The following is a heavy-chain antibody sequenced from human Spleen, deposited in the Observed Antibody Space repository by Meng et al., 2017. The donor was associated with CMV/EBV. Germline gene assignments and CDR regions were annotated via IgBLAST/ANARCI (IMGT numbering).Heavy chain of an antibody. CDR3: ANRRGPGGLYSFDY. CDR2: FDPEDGET. Sequence: ASVKVSCKASGYTFTGYYMHWVRQAPGQGLEWMGGFDPEDGETIYAQKFQGRVTMTEDTSTDTAYMELSSLRSEDTAVYYCANRRGPGGLYSFDYWGQGTLVTVSS. D-gene: IGHD1-14*01. CDR1: GYTFTGYY. J-gene: IGHJ4*02. V-gene: IGHV1-24*01.